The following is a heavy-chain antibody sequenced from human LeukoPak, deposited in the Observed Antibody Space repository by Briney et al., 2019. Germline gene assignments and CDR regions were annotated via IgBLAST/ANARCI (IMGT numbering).Heavy chain of an antibody. CDR1: GFTFSNYA. J-gene: IGHJ3*02. CDR3: AKGRSSWSVSAFDI. D-gene: IGHD6-13*01. V-gene: IGHV3-23*01. Sequence: PGGYLRLSCAASGFTFSNYAMNRVRQAPGKGLEWVSTVSANGGNTYYADSVRGRFTISRDDSKNTLYLQMNSLRVEDTAVYYCAKGRSSWSVSAFDIWGQGTMVTVFS. CDR2: VSANGGNT.